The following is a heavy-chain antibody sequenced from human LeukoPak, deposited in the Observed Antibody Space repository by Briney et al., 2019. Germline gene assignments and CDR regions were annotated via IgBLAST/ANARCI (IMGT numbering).Heavy chain of an antibody. D-gene: IGHD7-27*01. CDR2: DSNNGNI. CDR3: ARDNWGSLDY. V-gene: IGHV4-59*11. Sequence: SETLSLTRTVSGSSISSHSWGWIRQPPGKGLEWIGYDSNNGNINYNPALKSRVTISVDTSKRQISLNLRSVTAADTAVYYCARDNWGSLDYWGQGTLVTVSS. CDR1: GSSISSHS. J-gene: IGHJ4*02.